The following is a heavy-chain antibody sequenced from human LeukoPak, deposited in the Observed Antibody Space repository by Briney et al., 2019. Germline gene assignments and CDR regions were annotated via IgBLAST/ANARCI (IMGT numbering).Heavy chain of an antibody. D-gene: IGHD2-2*01. CDR3: ARALDSSSSRYQAFEE. CDR1: GFTFSNYW. V-gene: IGHV3-7*01. Sequence: GGSLRLSCSASGFTFSNYWMSWVRQAPGKGLEWVANIEQDESEKYYVDSVKGRFTISRDNAKSSLYLQMNSLRAEDTAVYYCARALDSSSSRYQAFEEWGQGTLVTVSS. J-gene: IGHJ4*02. CDR2: IEQDESEK.